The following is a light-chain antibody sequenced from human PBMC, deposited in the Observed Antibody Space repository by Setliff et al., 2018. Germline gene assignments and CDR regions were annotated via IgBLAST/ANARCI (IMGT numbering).Light chain of an antibody. CDR3: TSYASGSTYVV. CDR2: EVS. Sequence: SALTQPASVSGSPGQSITISCTGTSSDVGAYNYVSWYQQHPRQAPKLMIYEVSKRPSGVSYRFSGSKSGNTASLTISGLQAGDEADYFCTSYASGSTYVVFGGGTKVTVL. CDR1: SSDVGAYNY. V-gene: IGLV2-14*01. J-gene: IGLJ2*01.